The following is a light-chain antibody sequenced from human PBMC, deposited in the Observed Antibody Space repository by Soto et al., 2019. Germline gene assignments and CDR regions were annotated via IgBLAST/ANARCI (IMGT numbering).Light chain of an antibody. CDR2: RNN. J-gene: IGLJ7*01. V-gene: IGLV1-47*01. CDR3: AAWDDNVSHAV. CDR1: SSNIGSNY. Sequence: QSVLTQPPSASGTPGQRVTISCSGSSSNIGSNYVYWYQQLPGTAPKLLISRNNQRPSGVPDRLSGSKSGTSASLAISGIRSEDEADYYCAAWDDNVSHAVFGGGTQLTVL.